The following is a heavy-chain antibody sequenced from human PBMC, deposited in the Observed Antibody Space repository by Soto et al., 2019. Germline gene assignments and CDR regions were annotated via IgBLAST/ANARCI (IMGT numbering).Heavy chain of an antibody. CDR2: IHTGGST. CDR3: ARDNRVDTAMGIDY. D-gene: IGHD5-18*01. CDR1: GFTVTNNY. J-gene: IGHJ4*02. V-gene: IGHV3-66*01. Sequence: DLVESGGGLVHPGGSLRLSCAASGFTVTNNYMSWVRQAPGKGLEWVSVIHTGGSTYYADSVKGRFTISRDNSKNTLYLQMNSLRAEDTAVYYCARDNRVDTAMGIDYWGQGTLVTVSS.